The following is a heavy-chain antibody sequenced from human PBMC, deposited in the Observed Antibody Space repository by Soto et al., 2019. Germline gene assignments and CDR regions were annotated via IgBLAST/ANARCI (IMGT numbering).Heavy chain of an antibody. D-gene: IGHD3-10*01. CDR3: AREGSGARFHYGMDV. CDR1: GGTISSGGYY. J-gene: IGHJ6*02. V-gene: IGHV4-31*03. Sequence: SETLSLTCTVSGGTISSGGYYLSWIRQHPGKGLEWIGYIYYSGSTYYNPSLKSRVTISVDTSKNQFSLKLSSVTAADTAVYYCAREGSGARFHYGMDVWGQGTXVTVSS. CDR2: IYYSGST.